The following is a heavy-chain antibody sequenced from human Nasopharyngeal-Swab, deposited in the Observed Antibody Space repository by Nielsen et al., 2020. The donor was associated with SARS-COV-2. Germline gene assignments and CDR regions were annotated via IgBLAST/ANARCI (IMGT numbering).Heavy chain of an antibody. J-gene: IGHJ4*02. CDR2: ISTTGSSK. Sequence: GESLKISCAASGFTFSDYCMSWIRQAPGKGLEWVSHISTTGSSKYYADSLKGRFTISRDNDKNSLYLQMNSLSADDTAVYYCASGGYDFWSGYPSDYWGLGTLVTVSS. D-gene: IGHD3-3*01. CDR1: GFTFSDYC. CDR3: ASGGYDFWSGYPSDY. V-gene: IGHV3-11*04.